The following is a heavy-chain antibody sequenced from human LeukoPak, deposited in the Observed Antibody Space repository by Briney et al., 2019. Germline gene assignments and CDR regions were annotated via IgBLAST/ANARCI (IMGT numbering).Heavy chain of an antibody. D-gene: IGHD3-10*01. V-gene: IGHV4-34*01. CDR2: INHSGST. CDR1: GGSFSGYY. CDR3: ARYLKTPPRGAYDY. Sequence: SETLSLTCAVYGGSFSGYYWSWIRQPPGKGLEWIGEINHSGSTNYNPSLKSRVTISVDTSKNQFSLKLSSVTAADTAVYYCARYLKTPPRGAYDYWGQGTPVTVSS. J-gene: IGHJ4*02.